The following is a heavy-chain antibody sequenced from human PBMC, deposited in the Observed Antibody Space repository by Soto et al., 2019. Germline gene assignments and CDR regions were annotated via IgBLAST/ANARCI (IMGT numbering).Heavy chain of an antibody. CDR1: GAALNSGNYY. V-gene: IGHV4-31*03. CDR2: IYVTGAV. CDR3: ARLRIATNNYKWFDP. J-gene: IGHJ5*02. D-gene: IGHD2-21*01. Sequence: SSETLSLTCSVSGAALNSGNYYWSWIRQVPGKGLEWIGHIYVTGAVDYNPSLRDRITISQDTSERQFSLNLRLVTAADTAGYYCARLRIATNNYKWFDPWGQSTLVTVST.